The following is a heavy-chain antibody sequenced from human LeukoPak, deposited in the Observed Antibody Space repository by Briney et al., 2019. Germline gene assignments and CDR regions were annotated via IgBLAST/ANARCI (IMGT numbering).Heavy chain of an antibody. V-gene: IGHV4-59*01. D-gene: IGHD1-1*01. Sequence: PSETLSLTCTVSGVSISSYFWSWIRQPPGKGLEWIGYVYYNGITNYNPSLKSRVSISLDTSKNQFSLSLNSVTAADTAVYYCASQLGGTTFHWGQGTLVTVSS. J-gene: IGHJ4*02. CDR3: ASQLGGTTFH. CDR1: GVSISSYF. CDR2: VYYNGIT.